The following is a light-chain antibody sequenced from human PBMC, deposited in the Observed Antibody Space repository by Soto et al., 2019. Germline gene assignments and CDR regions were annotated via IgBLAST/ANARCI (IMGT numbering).Light chain of an antibody. CDR3: QQSYGTPWT. CDR1: QSISSW. J-gene: IGKJ1*01. CDR2: DAS. V-gene: IGKV1-5*01. Sequence: DIQMTQSPSTLSASVGDRVTITCRASQSISSWLAWYQQKPGKAPKLLIYDASNLESGVPSRFSGSGSGTDFTLSISTLQPEDFATYYCQQSYGTPWTFGRGTKVEV.